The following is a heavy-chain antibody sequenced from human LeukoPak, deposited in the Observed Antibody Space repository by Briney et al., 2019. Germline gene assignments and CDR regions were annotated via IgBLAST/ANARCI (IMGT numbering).Heavy chain of an antibody. V-gene: IGHV3-30*18. Sequence: GGSLRPSCAASGFTFNNYGIHWVRQAPGKGLEWVAVISFDGTTKYYADSVKGRFTISGDNSKNTLYLQMNSLRAEDTAVYYCAKSEYCSASSCYHPFDFWGQGTLVTVSS. J-gene: IGHJ4*02. CDR1: GFTFNNYG. D-gene: IGHD2-2*01. CDR3: AKSEYCSASSCYHPFDF. CDR2: ISFDGTTK.